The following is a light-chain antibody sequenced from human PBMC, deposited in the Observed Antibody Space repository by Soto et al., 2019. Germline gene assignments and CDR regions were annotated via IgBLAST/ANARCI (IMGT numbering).Light chain of an antibody. V-gene: IGKV3-11*01. CDR3: HQRSNWPPIT. Sequence: EIVFTQSPFTLSMSQGERATLSCRASQSVSSYLAWYQQKPGQAPRLLIYDAFNRATGIPARFSGGGSGTDFTLTIDNLEPEDFAIYYCHQRSNWPPITFGQGTRLEI. CDR1: QSVSSY. J-gene: IGKJ5*01. CDR2: DAF.